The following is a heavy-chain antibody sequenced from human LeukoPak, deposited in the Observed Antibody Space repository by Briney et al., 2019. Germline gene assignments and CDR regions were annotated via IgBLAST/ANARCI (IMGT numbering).Heavy chain of an antibody. J-gene: IGHJ6*02. V-gene: IGHV4-34*01. D-gene: IGHD5-12*01. Sequence: PSETLSLTCAVYGGSFSGYYWSWIRQPPGKGLEWTGEINHSGSTNYNPSLKSRVTISVDTSKNQFSLKLSSVTAADTAVYYCARGALGYGHYYYYGMDVWGQGTTVTVSS. CDR2: INHSGST. CDR3: ARGALGYGHYYYYGMDV. CDR1: GGSFSGYY.